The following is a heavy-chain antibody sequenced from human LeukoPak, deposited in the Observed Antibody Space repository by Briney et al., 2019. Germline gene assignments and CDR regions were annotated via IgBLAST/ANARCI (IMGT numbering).Heavy chain of an antibody. CDR2: IFPGDSDT. CDR1: GYSVTSYW. J-gene: IGHJ5*02. Sequence: LGEALKISCKGSGYSVTSYWSGWVRQMPGKGLEWMGVIFPGDSDTRYCPSFQGHRTISADKSTSTAYLQWSSLQAADTAMYYCARLMEVAGVYNWLDPWGQGTLLRVPS. D-gene: IGHD6-19*01. V-gene: IGHV5-51*01. CDR3: ARLMEVAGVYNWLDP.